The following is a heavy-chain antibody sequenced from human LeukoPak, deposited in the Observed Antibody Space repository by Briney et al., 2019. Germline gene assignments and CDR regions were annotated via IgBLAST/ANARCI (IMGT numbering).Heavy chain of an antibody. V-gene: IGHV3-15*01. D-gene: IGHD4-23*01. CDR1: GFSLSDAS. CDR3: ATSGRRWDYFDY. J-gene: IGHJ4*02. Sequence: GGSLRLSCAVSGFSLSDASMNWVRQAPGKGLEWVGRIKSRTDGGTIDYAAPVKGRFTISRDDSKTTLYLQMRGLKTEDTAVYYCATSGRRWDYFDYWGQGTLVTVSP. CDR2: IKSRTDGGTI.